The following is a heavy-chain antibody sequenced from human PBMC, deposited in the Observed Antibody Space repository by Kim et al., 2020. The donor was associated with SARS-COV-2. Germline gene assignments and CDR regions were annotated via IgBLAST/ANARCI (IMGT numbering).Heavy chain of an antibody. CDR1: GGTFSSYA. CDR3: ARSFEGFGELSFYYYGMDV. D-gene: IGHD3-10*01. Sequence: SVKVSCKASGGTFSSYAISWVRQAPGQGLEWMGGIIPIFGTANYAQKFQGRVTITADESTSTDYMELSSLRSEDTAVYYCARSFEGFGELSFYYYGMDVWGQGTTVTVSS. V-gene: IGHV1-69*13. J-gene: IGHJ6*02. CDR2: IIPIFGTA.